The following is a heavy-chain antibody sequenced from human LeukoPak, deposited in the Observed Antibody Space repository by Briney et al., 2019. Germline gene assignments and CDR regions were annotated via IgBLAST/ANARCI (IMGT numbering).Heavy chain of an antibody. CDR2: IYPSGST. J-gene: IGHJ4*02. Sequence: PSETLSLTCTVSGVSISSYYWTWVRQPAGKGLEWIGRIYPSGSTNYNPSLKSRVTMSVDTSKNQFSLKLSSVTAADTAVYYCARENSGSYREFDYWGQGTLVTASS. CDR3: ARENSGSYREFDY. CDR1: GVSISSYY. D-gene: IGHD1-26*01. V-gene: IGHV4-4*07.